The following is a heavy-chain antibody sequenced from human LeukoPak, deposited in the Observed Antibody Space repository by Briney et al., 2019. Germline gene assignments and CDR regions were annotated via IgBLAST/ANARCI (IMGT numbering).Heavy chain of an antibody. D-gene: IGHD1-26*01. V-gene: IGHV4-39*01. J-gene: IGHJ4*02. CDR2: IYYSGST. CDR1: GGSISSSSYY. CDR3: MSGSYYVFDY. Sequence: PSETLSLTCTVSGGSISSSSYYWGWIRQPPGKGLEWIGSIYYSGSTYYNPSLKCRVTISVDTSKNQFSLKLSSVTAADTAVYYCMSGSYYVFDYWGQGTLVTVSS.